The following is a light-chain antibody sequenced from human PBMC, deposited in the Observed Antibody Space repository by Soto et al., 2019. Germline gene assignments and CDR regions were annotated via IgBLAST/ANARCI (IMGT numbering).Light chain of an antibody. V-gene: IGKV1-39*01. Sequence: DIQMTQSPSSLSASVGDRVTITCRASQSINTYLNLYQVKQGTAPKLLIYAASKFQRGVPSRFSGSGSGTDFTLTISSLQPEDFAVYYCQQSYNTPPYTFGQGTKLEIK. J-gene: IGKJ2*01. CDR3: QQSYNTPPYT. CDR1: QSINTY. CDR2: AAS.